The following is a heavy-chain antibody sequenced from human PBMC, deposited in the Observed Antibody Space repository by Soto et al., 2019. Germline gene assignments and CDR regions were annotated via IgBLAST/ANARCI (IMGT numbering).Heavy chain of an antibody. J-gene: IGHJ4*02. V-gene: IGHV1-3*01. CDR2: INAGKGNT. Sequence: ASVKVSCKASGYISTTYALHWVRQAPGQRLEWMGWINAGKGNTKYSQKFQDRVTITRDTSASVAYMELSSLASEDTAVYYCARSEVIPEGCDYWGQGTLVTVSS. D-gene: IGHD3-16*02. CDR1: GYISTTYA. CDR3: ARSEVIPEGCDY.